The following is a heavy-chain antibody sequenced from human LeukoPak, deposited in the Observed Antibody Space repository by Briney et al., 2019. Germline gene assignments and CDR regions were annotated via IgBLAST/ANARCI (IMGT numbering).Heavy chain of an antibody. CDR1: GFTFSSYA. CDR3: ARGTYSGYDLTPGEFDY. Sequence: GGSLRLSCAASGFTFSSYAMHWVRQAPGKGLEYVSAISSNGGSTYYANSVKGRFTISRDNSKNTLYLQMGSLRAEDMAVYYCARGTYSGYDLTPGEFDYWGQGTLVTVSS. J-gene: IGHJ4*02. D-gene: IGHD5-12*01. CDR2: ISSNGGST. V-gene: IGHV3-64*01.